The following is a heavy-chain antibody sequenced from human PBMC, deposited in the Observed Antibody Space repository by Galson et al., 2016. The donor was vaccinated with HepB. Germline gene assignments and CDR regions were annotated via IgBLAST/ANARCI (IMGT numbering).Heavy chain of an antibody. V-gene: IGHV3-30*03. CDR3: ARSRLAVSGAGSRVTFDV. CDR2: ISYDGSRK. CDR1: GFRFSDYG. J-gene: IGHJ3*01. Sequence: SLRLSCAASGFRFSDYGLHWVRQAPGKGLEWVTFISYDGSRKSYADSVKGRFTISRDNSKSTLFLHMSSLRAEDTAVYFCARSRLAVSGAGSRVTFDVWGHGTLVTVSS. D-gene: IGHD6-19*01.